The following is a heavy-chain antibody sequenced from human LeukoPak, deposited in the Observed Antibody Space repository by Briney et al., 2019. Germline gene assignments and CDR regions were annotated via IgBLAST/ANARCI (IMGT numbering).Heavy chain of an antibody. Sequence: PSETLSLTCTVSGGSISRHYWSWIRQPAGKGLEWIGRVYSGGSTNYNPSLKSRVTLSVDTSKNQFSLKLTSVTAADTALYYCARARGGPAIAAAGTHFDYWGQGTLVTVSS. D-gene: IGHD6-13*01. CDR2: VYSGGST. CDR1: GGSISRHY. V-gene: IGHV4-4*07. CDR3: ARARGGPAIAAAGTHFDY. J-gene: IGHJ4*02.